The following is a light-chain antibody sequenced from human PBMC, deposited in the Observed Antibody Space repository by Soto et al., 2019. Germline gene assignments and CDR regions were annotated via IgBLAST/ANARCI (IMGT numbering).Light chain of an antibody. CDR2: GNT. CDR1: TSNIGAGYD. V-gene: IGLV1-40*01. CDR3: QSYDNTLSGPIYV. Sequence: QSALTQPPSVSGALGQRVTISCTGITSNIGAGYDVHWYQLLPGRAPKLLIYGNTNRPSGVPDRFSGSKSATSASLAITGLQAEDEAIYYCQSYDNTLSGPIYVFGTGTKVTAL. J-gene: IGLJ1*01.